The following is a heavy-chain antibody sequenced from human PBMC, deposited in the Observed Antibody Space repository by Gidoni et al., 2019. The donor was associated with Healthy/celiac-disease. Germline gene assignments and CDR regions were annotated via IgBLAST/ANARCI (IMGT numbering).Heavy chain of an antibody. CDR2: ISYDGSNK. J-gene: IGHJ4*02. Sequence: YGSYAMHWVRQAPGKGLEWVAVISYDGSNKYYADSVKGRFTISRDNSKNTLYLQMNSLRAEDTAVYYCARAAVDFDWLLSGAVYYFDYWGQGTLVTVSS. V-gene: IGHV3-30*04. CDR1: YGSYA. D-gene: IGHD3-9*01. CDR3: ARAAVDFDWLLSGAVYYFDY.